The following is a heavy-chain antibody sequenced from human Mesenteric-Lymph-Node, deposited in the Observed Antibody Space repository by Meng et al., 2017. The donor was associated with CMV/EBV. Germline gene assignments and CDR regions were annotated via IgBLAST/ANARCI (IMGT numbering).Heavy chain of an antibody. CDR2: ISYDGSNK. J-gene: IGHJ6*02. CDR3: ARDWGCSSTSCYLYYYYYGMDV. V-gene: IGHV3-30*04. Sequence: LSLTCAASGFTFSSYAMHWVRQAPGKGLEWVAVISYDGSNKYYADSVKGRFTISRDNAKNTLYLQMNSLRAEDTAVYYCARDWGCSSTSCYLYYYYYGMDVWGQGTTVTVSS. D-gene: IGHD2-2*01. CDR1: GFTFSSYA.